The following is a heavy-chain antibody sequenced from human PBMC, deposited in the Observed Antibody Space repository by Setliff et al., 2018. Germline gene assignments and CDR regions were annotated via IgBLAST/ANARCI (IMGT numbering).Heavy chain of an antibody. Sequence: GGSLRLSCAASGFIVSDYYVDWIRQAPGKGLEWVSYISSSGSTIYYADSAKGRFTISRDNAKNSLYLQMNNVRAEDTAIYYCAKDNYTDSYYPFDHWGQGTLVTVSS. V-gene: IGHV3-11*01. CDR3: AKDNYTDSYYPFDH. D-gene: IGHD3-10*01. CDR1: GFIVSDYY. CDR2: ISSSGSTI. J-gene: IGHJ4*02.